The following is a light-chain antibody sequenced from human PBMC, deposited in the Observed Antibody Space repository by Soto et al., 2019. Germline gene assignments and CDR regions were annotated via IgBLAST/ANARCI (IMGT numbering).Light chain of an antibody. V-gene: IGKV3-11*01. Sequence: IVLTQAPGTLSLSPGERATLSCRASQSVSRYLTWYQQKPGQPPRLVIYDTSNRATGIPARFSGSGSGTDFTLTISSLEPEDFAVYYCQQRSSWPRTFGQGTKVDIK. CDR2: DTS. CDR3: QQRSSWPRT. J-gene: IGKJ1*01. CDR1: QSVSRY.